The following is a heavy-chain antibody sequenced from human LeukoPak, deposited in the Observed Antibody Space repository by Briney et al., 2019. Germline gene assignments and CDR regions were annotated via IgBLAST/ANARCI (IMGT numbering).Heavy chain of an antibody. CDR3: ARVSPHRGLCDV. Sequence: GESLKISCQGSGYSFTSSWIGWVRQTPGKGLEWMGTIYPGDSDTRYSPSFQGQLVISVDKSITTAYLQWSSLKASDTGIYYCARVSPHRGLCDVWGEGTTVTISS. CDR1: GYSFTSSW. J-gene: IGHJ6*02. V-gene: IGHV5-51*01. CDR2: IYPGDSDT. D-gene: IGHD3-10*02.